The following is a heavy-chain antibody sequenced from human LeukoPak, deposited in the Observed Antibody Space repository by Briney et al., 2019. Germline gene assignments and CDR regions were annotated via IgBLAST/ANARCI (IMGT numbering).Heavy chain of an antibody. Sequence: SETLSLTCTVSGGSISSYYWSWIRQPPGKGLEWIGYIYYSGSTNYNPSLKSRVTISVDTSKNQFSLKLSSVTAADTAVYYCAGRIAVAGDAFDIWGQGTMVTVSS. CDR3: AGRIAVAGDAFDI. CDR2: IYYSGST. V-gene: IGHV4-59*12. D-gene: IGHD6-19*01. CDR1: GGSISSYY. J-gene: IGHJ3*02.